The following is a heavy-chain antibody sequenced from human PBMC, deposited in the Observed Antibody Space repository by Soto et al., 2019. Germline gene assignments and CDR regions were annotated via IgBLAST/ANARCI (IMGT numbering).Heavy chain of an antibody. CDR1: GFTFSDYY. V-gene: IGHV3-11*01. Sequence: GGSLRLSCAASGFTFSDYYMSWIRQAPGKGLEWVSYISSSGSTIYYADSVKGRFTISRDNAKNSLYLQMNSLRAKDTAVYYCAREGMVTMVRGVIYYYYGMDVWGQGTTVTVSS. J-gene: IGHJ6*02. CDR2: ISSSGSTI. CDR3: AREGMVTMVRGVIYYYYGMDV. D-gene: IGHD3-10*01.